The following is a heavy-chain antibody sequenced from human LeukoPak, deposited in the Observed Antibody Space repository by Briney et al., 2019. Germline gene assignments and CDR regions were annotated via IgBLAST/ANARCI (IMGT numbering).Heavy chain of an antibody. J-gene: IGHJ5*02. Sequence: PGGSLRLSCAASGFTFSSYSMNWVRQAPGKGLEWVSSISSSSSSYKYYADSVKGRFTISRDNAKNSLYLQMNSLRAEDTAVYYCAREGLNSNWFDPWGQGTLVTVSS. CDR1: GFTFSSYS. CDR3: AREGLNSNWFDP. V-gene: IGHV3-21*01. D-gene: IGHD3/OR15-3a*01. CDR2: ISSSSSSYK.